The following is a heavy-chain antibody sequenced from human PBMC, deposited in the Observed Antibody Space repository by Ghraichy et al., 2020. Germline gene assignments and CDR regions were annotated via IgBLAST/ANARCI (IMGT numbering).Heavy chain of an antibody. CDR1: GFTFSSYA. J-gene: IGHJ6*02. D-gene: IGHD1-7*01. Sequence: GGSLRLSCAASGFTFSSYAMRWVRQAPGKGPEWVSSISDSGRDTFYAASVKGRFTISRDNSKGTLFLQMNSLRAEDTAEYYCARILTGTKAMDVGGQGTTVTVSS. CDR3: ARILTGTKAMDV. CDR2: ISDSGRDT. V-gene: IGHV3-23*01.